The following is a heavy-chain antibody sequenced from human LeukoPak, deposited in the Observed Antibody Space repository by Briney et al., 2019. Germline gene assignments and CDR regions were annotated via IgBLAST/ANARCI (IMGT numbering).Heavy chain of an antibody. CDR1: GFTFSSYG. CDR3: ARDAVYSSSWQYY. CDR2: IWDDGSNK. V-gene: IGHV3-33*01. Sequence: PWGSLRLSCAASGFTFSSYGMHWVGQAPGRGLEWVAVIWDDGSNKYYADSVKGRFTISRDNSKNTLYLQMNSLRAEDTAVYYCARDAVYSSSWQYYWGQGTMVTVSS. D-gene: IGHD6-13*01. J-gene: IGHJ4*02.